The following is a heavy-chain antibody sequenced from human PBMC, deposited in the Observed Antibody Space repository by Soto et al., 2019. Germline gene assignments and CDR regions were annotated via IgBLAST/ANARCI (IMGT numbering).Heavy chain of an antibody. CDR3: ARGGGYSSGYRRGASDY. CDR1: GYTFTSYD. CDR2: MNPKSGNT. D-gene: IGHD3-22*01. J-gene: IGHJ4*02. V-gene: IGHV1-8*01. Sequence: QVQLVQSGAEVKKPGASVKVSCKASGYTFTSYDINWVRQATGQGLEWMGWMNPKSGNTGYAQKFQGRVTMTRNTSLSTAYMELSSLRSEDTAVYYCARGGGYSSGYRRGASDYWGQGTLVTVSS.